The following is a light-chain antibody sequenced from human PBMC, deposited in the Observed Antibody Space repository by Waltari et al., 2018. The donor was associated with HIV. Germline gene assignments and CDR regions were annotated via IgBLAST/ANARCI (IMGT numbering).Light chain of an antibody. J-gene: IGKJ1*01. CDR1: QSVSSN. CDR3: QQYNNWPPRT. V-gene: IGKV3-15*01. CDR2: GAS. Sequence: EIVMTQSLATLSVSPGERATVSCRASQSVSSNLAWYQQKPGQAPRLLIYGASTRATGIPARFSGSGSGTEFTLTISSLQSEDFAVYYCQQYNNWPPRTFGQGTKVEIK.